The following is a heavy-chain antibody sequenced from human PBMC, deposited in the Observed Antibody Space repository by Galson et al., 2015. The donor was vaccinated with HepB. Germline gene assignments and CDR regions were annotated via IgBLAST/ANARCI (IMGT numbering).Heavy chain of an antibody. Sequence: QSGAEVKKPGESLKISCKGSGYSFTSYWIGWVRQMPGKGLEWMGRIDPSDSYTNYSPSFQGHVTISADKSISTAYLQWSSLKASDTAMYYCARTGDPWYSSSSRTVWFDPWGQGTLVTVSS. CDR1: GYSFTSYW. CDR2: IDPSDSYT. D-gene: IGHD6-6*01. J-gene: IGHJ5*02. V-gene: IGHV5-10-1*01. CDR3: ARTGDPWYSSSSRTVWFDP.